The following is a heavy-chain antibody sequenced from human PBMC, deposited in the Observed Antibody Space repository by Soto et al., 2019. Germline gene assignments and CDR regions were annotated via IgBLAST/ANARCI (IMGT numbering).Heavy chain of an antibody. CDR1: GGTFSSYT. CDR3: ARMGPENVVGSYYYYGMDV. CDR2: IIPILGIA. J-gene: IGHJ6*02. D-gene: IGHD1-1*01. Sequence: QVQLVQSGAEVKKPGSSVKVSCKASGGTFSSYTISWVRQAPGQGLEWMGRIIPILGIANYAQKFQGRVTITADKSTSRAYMELSSLRSEDPAVYYCARMGPENVVGSYYYYGMDVRGQGTTVTVSS. V-gene: IGHV1-69*02.